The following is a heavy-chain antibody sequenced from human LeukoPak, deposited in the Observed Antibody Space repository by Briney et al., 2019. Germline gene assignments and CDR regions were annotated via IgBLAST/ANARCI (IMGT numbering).Heavy chain of an antibody. CDR2: IYSGGDT. V-gene: IGHV3-66*01. J-gene: IGHJ4*02. Sequence: PGGSLRLSCAASDFTVSTNYMSWVRQAPGKGLEWFSIIYSGGDTYYAASVKGRFTISRDNSRNTLYLQMSSMRAEDTAVYYCARGWVFDYWGQGTLVTVSS. CDR1: DFTVSTNY. CDR3: ARGWVFDY. D-gene: IGHD1-26*01.